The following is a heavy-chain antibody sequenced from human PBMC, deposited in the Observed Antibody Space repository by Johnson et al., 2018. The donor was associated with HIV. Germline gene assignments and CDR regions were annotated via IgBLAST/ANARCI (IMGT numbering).Heavy chain of an antibody. D-gene: IGHD2-21*01. J-gene: IGHJ3*02. CDR2: ISYDGSNK. CDR1: GFTFSSFG. Sequence: QVQLVESGGGVVQPGRSLRLACAASGFTFSSFGMHWVRQAPGKGLEWVAVISYDGSNKYYADSVKDRFTISRDNSKNTLYLQMNSLRTWDTAVYYCARGGGCGGDCYSGYDAFDIWGQGTMVTVSS. V-gene: IGHV3-30*03. CDR3: ARGGGCGGDCYSGYDAFDI.